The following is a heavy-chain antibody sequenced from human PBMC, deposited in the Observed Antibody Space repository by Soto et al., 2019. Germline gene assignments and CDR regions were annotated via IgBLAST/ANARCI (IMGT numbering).Heavy chain of an antibody. J-gene: IGHJ4*02. CDR3: ARVRDG. D-gene: IGHD3-3*01. CDR2: IYHSGST. Sequence: SENLSLTCAGSSGSISSGGYSWSWIRQAPGKGLEWIGYIYHSGSTYYNPSLKSRVTISVDRSKNQFSLKMSSVTAADTAVYYCARVRDGWGQGTLVTVS. CDR1: SGSISSGGYS. V-gene: IGHV4-30-2*01.